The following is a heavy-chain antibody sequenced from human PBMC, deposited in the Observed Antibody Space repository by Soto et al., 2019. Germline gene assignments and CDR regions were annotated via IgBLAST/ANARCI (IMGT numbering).Heavy chain of an antibody. CDR2: ISAYNGNT. CDR3: ASHYYDSSGVLDAFDI. D-gene: IGHD3-22*01. V-gene: IGHV1-18*04. CDR1: GYTFTSYG. J-gene: IGHJ3*02. Sequence: GASVKVSCKASGYTFTSYGISWVRQAPGQGLEWMGWISAYNGNTNYAQKLQGRVTMTTDTSTSTAYMELRSLRSDDTAVYYCASHYYDSSGVLDAFDIWGQGTMVTVSS.